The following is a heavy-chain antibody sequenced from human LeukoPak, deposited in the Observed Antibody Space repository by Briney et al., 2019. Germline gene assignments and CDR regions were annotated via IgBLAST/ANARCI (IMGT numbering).Heavy chain of an antibody. V-gene: IGHV4-39*07. CDR3: ARETYYYDSSGYYLYFDY. J-gene: IGHJ4*02. D-gene: IGHD3-22*01. CDR1: GGSISSSSYY. CDR2: IYYSGST. Sequence: SETLSLTCTVSGGSISSSSYYWGWLRQPPGKGLEWIGSIYYSGSTYYNPSLKSRVTISVDTSKNQFSLKLSSVTAADTAVYYCARETYYYDSSGYYLYFDYWGQGTQVTVSS.